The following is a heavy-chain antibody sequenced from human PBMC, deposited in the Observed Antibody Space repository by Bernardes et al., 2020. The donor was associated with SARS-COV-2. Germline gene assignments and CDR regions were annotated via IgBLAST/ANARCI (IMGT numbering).Heavy chain of an antibody. J-gene: IGHJ4*02. CDR2: ISYDGSNK. Sequence: GGSLRLSCAASGFTFSSYGMHWVRQAPGKGLEWVAVISYDGSNKYYADSVKGRFTISRDNSKNTLYLQMNSLRAEDTAVYYCAKDPSGLLWFGEEYSDGYWGQGTLVTVSS. D-gene: IGHD3-10*01. CDR1: GFTFSSYG. CDR3: AKDPSGLLWFGEEYSDGY. V-gene: IGHV3-30*18.